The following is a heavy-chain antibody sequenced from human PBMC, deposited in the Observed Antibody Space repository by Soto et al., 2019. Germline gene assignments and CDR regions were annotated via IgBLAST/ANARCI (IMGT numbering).Heavy chain of an antibody. CDR3: ARFVVVLGVINYYGMRF. D-gene: IGHD3-10*01. CDR1: GYTFTSYG. CDR2: ISAYNGNT. J-gene: IGHJ6*02. V-gene: IGHV1-18*04. Sequence: ASVKVSCKASGYTFTSYGISWVRQAPGQGLEWMGWISAYNGNTNYAQKLQGRVTMTTDTSTSTAYMELRSLRSDDTAVYYCARFVVVLGVINYYGMRFWDPGTTVTVSS.